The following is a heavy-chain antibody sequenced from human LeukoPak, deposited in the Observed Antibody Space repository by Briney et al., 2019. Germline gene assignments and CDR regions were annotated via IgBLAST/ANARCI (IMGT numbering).Heavy chain of an antibody. Sequence: GGSLRLSGAASEFTFSSYAMNWVRQAPGKGLEWVSTISGSGGSTYYADSVKGRFTISRDNSKNTLYLQMNSLRAEDTAVYYCAKAYSSGGPGHYFDYWGQGTLVTVSS. D-gene: IGHD6-19*01. V-gene: IGHV3-23*01. CDR1: EFTFSSYA. J-gene: IGHJ4*02. CDR2: ISGSGGST. CDR3: AKAYSSGGPGHYFDY.